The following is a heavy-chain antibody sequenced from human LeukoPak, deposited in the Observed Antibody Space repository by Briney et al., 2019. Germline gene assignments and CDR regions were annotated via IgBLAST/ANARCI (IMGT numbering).Heavy chain of an antibody. Sequence: PGGSLRLSCVVSGFTFSSYSMNWVRQAPGRGLEWVSSISSSSSYIYYADSVKGRVTISRDNAKNSLYLQMNSLRAEDTAVYYCARDGDTAMGAPDYWGQGTLVTVSS. D-gene: IGHD5-18*01. CDR2: ISSSSSYI. V-gene: IGHV3-21*06. CDR1: GFTFSSYS. CDR3: ARDGDTAMGAPDY. J-gene: IGHJ4*02.